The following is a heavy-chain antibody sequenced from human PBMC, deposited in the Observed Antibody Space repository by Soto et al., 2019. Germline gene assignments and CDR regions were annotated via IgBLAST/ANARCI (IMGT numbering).Heavy chain of an antibody. CDR2: IYYSGST. CDR3: ARESPLLYYYDSSGYYYRAFDI. V-gene: IGHV4-31*03. CDR1: GGSISSGGYY. J-gene: IGHJ3*02. D-gene: IGHD3-22*01. Sequence: PSETLSLTCTVSGGSISSGGYYWSWIRQHPGKGLEWIGYIYYSGSTYYNPSLKSRVTISVDTSKNQFSLKLSSVTAADTAVYYCARESPLLYYYDSSGYYYRAFDIWGQGTMVTVSS.